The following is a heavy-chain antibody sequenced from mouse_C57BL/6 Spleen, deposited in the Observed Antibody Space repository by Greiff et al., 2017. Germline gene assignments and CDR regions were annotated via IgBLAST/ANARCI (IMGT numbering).Heavy chain of an antibody. Sequence: QVQLQQPGAELVKPGASVKMSCKASGYTFTSYWITWVKQRPGQGLEWIGDIYPGSGSTNYNEKFKSKATLPVDTSSSTAYMQLSSLTSEDSAVYYCARWESNYGAMDYWGQGTSVTVSS. V-gene: IGHV1-55*01. J-gene: IGHJ4*01. CDR2: IYPGSGST. D-gene: IGHD2-5*01. CDR1: GYTFTSYW. CDR3: ARWESNYGAMDY.